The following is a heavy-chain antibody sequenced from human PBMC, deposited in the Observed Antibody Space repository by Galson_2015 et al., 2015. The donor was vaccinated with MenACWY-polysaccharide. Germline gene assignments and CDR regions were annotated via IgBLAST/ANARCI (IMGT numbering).Heavy chain of an antibody. CDR3: VRGGRAVSNINWFDP. CDR1: GDSITSGPPF. Sequence: TPSLTCPVSGDSITSGPPFWSWIRPPPGGGLEWIASISYDGGTYYNPSLNSRVTISIDTPKNQFSLKLNSVTAADTAVYYCVRGGRAVSNINWFDPWGQGTLVTVSS. CDR2: ISYDGGT. D-gene: IGHD3-16*01. J-gene: IGHJ5*02. V-gene: IGHV4-31*03.